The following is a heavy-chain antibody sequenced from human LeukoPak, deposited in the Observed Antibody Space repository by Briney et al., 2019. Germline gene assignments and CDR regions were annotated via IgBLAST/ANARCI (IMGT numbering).Heavy chain of an antibody. J-gene: IGHJ6*03. D-gene: IGHD6-6*01. CDR3: ARGWRAARGNYYYYMDV. CDR1: GYTFTSYD. Sequence: ASVKVSCKASGYTFTSYDINWVRQATGQGLEWMGWMNPNSGNTGYAQKFQGRVTMTRNTSISTAYMELSSLRSEDTAVYYCARGWRAARGNYYYYMDVWGKGTTVTVSS. CDR2: MNPNSGNT. V-gene: IGHV1-8*01.